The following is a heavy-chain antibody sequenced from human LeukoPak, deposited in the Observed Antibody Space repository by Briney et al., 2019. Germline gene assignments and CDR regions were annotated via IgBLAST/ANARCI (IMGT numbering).Heavy chain of an antibody. CDR3: ARVLRYSSSWPIAY. CDR2: AYYSGST. Sequence: SETLSLTCAVSGGSVTTYYWTWIRQPPGKGLESIGYAYYSGSTNYNPSLKSRVTISVDTSKNQFSLKLSSVTAADTAVYYCARVLRYSSSWPIAYWGQGTLVTVSS. CDR1: GGSVTTYY. J-gene: IGHJ4*02. V-gene: IGHV4-59*02. D-gene: IGHD6-13*01.